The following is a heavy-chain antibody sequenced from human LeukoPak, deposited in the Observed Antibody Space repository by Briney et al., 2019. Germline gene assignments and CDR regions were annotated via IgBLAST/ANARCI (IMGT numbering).Heavy chain of an antibody. CDR2: ASSDGDTT. CDR3: AKVAAVELYYYYGMDV. CDR1: GFTFSRYG. D-gene: IGHD1-7*01. V-gene: IGHV3-30*18. Sequence: GGSLRLSCAASGFTFSRYGMHWVRQAPGKGLEWVAVASSDGDTTYYADSVKGRFTISRDNSKNTLYLQMNSLRAEDTAVYYCAKVAAVELYYYYGMDVWGQGTTVTVSS. J-gene: IGHJ6*02.